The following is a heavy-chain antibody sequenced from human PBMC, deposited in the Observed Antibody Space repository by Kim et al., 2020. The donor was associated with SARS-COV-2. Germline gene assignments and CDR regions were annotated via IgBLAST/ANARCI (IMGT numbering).Heavy chain of an antibody. Sequence: SETLSLTCTASGGSISSGGYYWSWIRQHPGKGLEWIGYIYYSGSTYYNPSLKSRVTISVDTSKNQFSLKLSSVTAADTAVYYCARAQGDYYDSSGYYYGYEFQHWGQGTLVTVSS. CDR3: ARAQGDYYDSSGYYYGYEFQH. CDR2: IYYSGST. D-gene: IGHD3-22*01. CDR1: GGSISSGGYY. V-gene: IGHV4-31*03. J-gene: IGHJ1*01.